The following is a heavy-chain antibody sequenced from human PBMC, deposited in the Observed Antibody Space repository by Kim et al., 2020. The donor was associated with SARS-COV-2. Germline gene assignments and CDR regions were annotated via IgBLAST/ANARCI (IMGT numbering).Heavy chain of an antibody. D-gene: IGHD2-2*01. J-gene: IGHJ4*02. CDR3: ARLDGYCSSTSCPYYFDY. Sequence: LRETLSLTCAVSGGPISSSNWWSWVRKPPGKGLEWIGEFYHSGSTNYNPPPKSRVTISVEKSKNQFSLKLSSVTAADTAVYYCARLDGYCSSTSCPYYFDYWGQGTLVTVSS. CDR1: GGPISSSNW. CDR2: FYHSGST. V-gene: IGHV4-4*02.